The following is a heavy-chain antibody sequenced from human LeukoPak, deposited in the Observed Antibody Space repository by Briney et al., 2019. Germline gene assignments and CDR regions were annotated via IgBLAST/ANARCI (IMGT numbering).Heavy chain of an antibody. CDR1: GFTFSSYS. D-gene: IGHD6-13*01. CDR2: ISSSSSYI. J-gene: IGHJ4*02. Sequence: PGGSLRLSCAASGFTFSSYSMNWVRQAPGKGLEWVSSISSSSSYIYYADSVKGRFTISRDNAKNSLYLQMNSLRAEDTAVYYCASREGPAAGTGDYWGQGTLVTVSS. CDR3: ASREGPAAGTGDY. V-gene: IGHV3-21*01.